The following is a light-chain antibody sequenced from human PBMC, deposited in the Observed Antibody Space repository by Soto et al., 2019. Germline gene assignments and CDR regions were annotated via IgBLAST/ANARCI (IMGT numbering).Light chain of an antibody. J-gene: IGKJ4*01. CDR2: KSS. CDR3: QQYNNFPLT. V-gene: IGKV1-5*03. CDR1: QNISNW. Sequence: DIKMTQAPSTRSASVRDRITITCRASQNISNWLAWFQQKPGKAPKLLVYKSSSLESGVPSRFSGSGSGTVFTLTITSLQPDDFATYYCQQYNNFPLTFGGGTKVEIK.